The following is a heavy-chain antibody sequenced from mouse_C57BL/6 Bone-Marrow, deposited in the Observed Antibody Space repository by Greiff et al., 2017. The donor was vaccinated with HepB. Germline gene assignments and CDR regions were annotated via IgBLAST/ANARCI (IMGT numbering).Heavy chain of an antibody. CDR1: GYTFTSYW. CDR3: ANGGSSLYYFDY. D-gene: IGHD1-1*01. CDR2: INPSNGGT. Sequence: VQLQQSGTELVKPGASVTLSCKASGYTFTSYWMHWVKQRPGQGLEWIGNINPSNGGTNYNEKFKSKATLTVDKSSSTAYMQLSSLTSEDSAVYYCANGGSSLYYFDYWGQGTTLTVSS. V-gene: IGHV1-53*01. J-gene: IGHJ2*01.